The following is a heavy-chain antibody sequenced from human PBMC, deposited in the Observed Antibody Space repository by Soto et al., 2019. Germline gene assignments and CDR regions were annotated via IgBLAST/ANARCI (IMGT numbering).Heavy chain of an antibody. D-gene: IGHD5-18*01. CDR3: ARGNYVDTAMVSAFDI. CDR2: IYHSGST. Sequence: SETLSLTCAVSGGSISSGGYSWSWIRQPPGKGLEWIGYIYHSGSTYYNPSLKSRVTISVDRSKNQFSLKLSSVTAADTAVYYCARGNYVDTAMVSAFDIWGQGTMVTV. J-gene: IGHJ3*02. CDR1: GGSISSGGYS. V-gene: IGHV4-30-2*01.